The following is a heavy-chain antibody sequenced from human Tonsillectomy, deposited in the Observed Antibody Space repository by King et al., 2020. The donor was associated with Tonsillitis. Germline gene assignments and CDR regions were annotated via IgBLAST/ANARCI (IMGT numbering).Heavy chain of an antibody. J-gene: IGHJ6*02. CDR2: IKRKNDGGTT. CDR3: STVPIKAAVYCYYGMDV. CDR1: GFTFSNAW. Sequence: VQLVESRGGLVKPGGSLRLSCAASGFTFSNAWETWVRQAPGKGLEWVGRIKRKNDGGTTDYAAPVKGRFTISRDDSKNTLYLQMNSMKTDDTVVYYCSTVPIKAAVYCYYGMDVWGQGTTVTV. V-gene: IGHV3-15*01. D-gene: IGHD6-13*01.